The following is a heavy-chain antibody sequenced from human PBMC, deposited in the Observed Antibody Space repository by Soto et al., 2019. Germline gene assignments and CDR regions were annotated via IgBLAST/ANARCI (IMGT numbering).Heavy chain of an antibody. Sequence: SETLSLTCTVSGGSISSGDYYCSWIRQPPGKGLEWIGYIYYSGSTYYNPSLKSRVTISVDTSKNQFSLKLSSVTAADTAVYNCAREKYYGSGTDYWGQGTLVTVSS. D-gene: IGHD3-10*01. CDR1: GGSISSGDYY. CDR2: IYYSGST. CDR3: AREKYYGSGTDY. J-gene: IGHJ4*02. V-gene: IGHV4-30-4*01.